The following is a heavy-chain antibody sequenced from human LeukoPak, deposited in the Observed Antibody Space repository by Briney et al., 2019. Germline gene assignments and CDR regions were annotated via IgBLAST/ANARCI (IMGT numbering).Heavy chain of an antibody. Sequence: TSETLSLTCTVSGGSISSYYWSWIRQPPGKGLEWIGYMYYSGSSNYNPSLKSRVTISVDTSKNQFSPKLSSVTAADTAVYYCARGESSGWYYDYWGQGTLVTVSS. CDR2: MYYSGSS. D-gene: IGHD6-19*01. J-gene: IGHJ4*02. V-gene: IGHV4-59*01. CDR3: ARGESSGWYYDY. CDR1: GGSISSYY.